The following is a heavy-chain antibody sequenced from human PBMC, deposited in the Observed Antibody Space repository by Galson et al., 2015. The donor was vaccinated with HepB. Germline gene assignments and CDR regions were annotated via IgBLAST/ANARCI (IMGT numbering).Heavy chain of an antibody. Sequence: SVKVSCKVSGYMLTKLSMHWVRQAPGKGLEWMGGFAPEDRRAVYAQKFQGRVTMTEDTSEDTVYMDLYSLSSEDTAVYFCATGRGGWNDDFYYYFLDVWGKGTSVTVSS. CDR2: FAPEDRRA. CDR3: ATGRGGWNDDFYYYFLDV. J-gene: IGHJ6*03. V-gene: IGHV1-24*01. D-gene: IGHD1-1*01. CDR1: GYMLTKLS.